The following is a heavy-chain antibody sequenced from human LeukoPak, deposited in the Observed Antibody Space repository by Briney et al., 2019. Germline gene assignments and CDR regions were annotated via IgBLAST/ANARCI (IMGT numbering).Heavy chain of an antibody. J-gene: IGHJ3*02. Sequence: SVKVSCKASGGTFSSYAISWVRPAPGQGREWMVGIIPIFGTANYAQKFQGRVTITADESTSTAYMELSSLRSEDTAVYYCASYDTLYYGDYVGRAFDIWGQGTMVTVSS. CDR3: ASYDTLYYGDYVGRAFDI. CDR1: GGTFSSYA. V-gene: IGHV1-69*01. D-gene: IGHD4-17*01. CDR2: IIPIFGTA.